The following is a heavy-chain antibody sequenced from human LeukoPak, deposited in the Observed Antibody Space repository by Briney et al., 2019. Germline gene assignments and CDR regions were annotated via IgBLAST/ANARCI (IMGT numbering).Heavy chain of an antibody. CDR3: AKESSSFDC. CDR2: ISGSGGST. CDR1: GFTFSTYA. J-gene: IGHJ4*02. V-gene: IGHV3-23*01. Sequence: GGSLRLSCAASGFTFSTYAMSWVRQAPGKGLEWVSVISGSGGSTYYADSVKGRFTISRDNSKNTLYLQMNSLRPGDTAVYYCAKESSSFDCWGQGTLVTVSS.